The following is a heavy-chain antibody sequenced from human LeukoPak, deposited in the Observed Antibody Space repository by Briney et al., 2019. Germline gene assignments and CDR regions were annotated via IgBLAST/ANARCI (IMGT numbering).Heavy chain of an antibody. D-gene: IGHD6-13*01. Sequence: GGSLRLSCAASGFTFSSYAMTWVRQAPGKGLEWVSAISGSGGSTYYADSVKGRFTISRDNSKNTLYLQMNSLRAEDTAIYYCAKGAIAAAEQGYWSWGQGTLVTTST. J-gene: IGHJ5*02. CDR3: AKGAIAAAEQGYWS. V-gene: IGHV3-23*01. CDR1: GFTFSSYA. CDR2: ISGSGGST.